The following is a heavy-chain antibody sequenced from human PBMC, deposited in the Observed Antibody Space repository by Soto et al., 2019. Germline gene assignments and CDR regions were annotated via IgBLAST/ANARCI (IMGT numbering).Heavy chain of an antibody. Sequence: GGSLRLSCAASGFTFSNAWMNWVRQAPGKGLEWVGRIKSKTEGGTTDYAAPVKGRFTISRDDSKNTLYLQMNSLKTEDTAVYYCTAEGNVLRFLECPQCFDYWGQGTLVTVSS. CDR3: TAEGNVLRFLECPQCFDY. CDR1: GFTFSNAW. J-gene: IGHJ4*02. V-gene: IGHV3-15*07. D-gene: IGHD3-3*01. CDR2: IKSKTEGGTT.